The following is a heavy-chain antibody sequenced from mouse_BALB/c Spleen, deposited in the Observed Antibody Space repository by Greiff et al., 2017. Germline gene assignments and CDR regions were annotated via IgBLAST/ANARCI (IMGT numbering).Heavy chain of an antibody. V-gene: IGHV5-6-4*01. Sequence: EVQRVESGGGLVKPGGSLKLSCAASGFTFSSYTMSWVRQTPEKRLEWVATISSGGSYTYYPDSVKGRFTISRDNAKNTLYLQMSSLKSEDTAMYYCTRDGVTTVVGYFDVWGAGTTVTVSS. J-gene: IGHJ1*01. D-gene: IGHD1-1*01. CDR3: TRDGVTTVVGYFDV. CDR2: ISSGGSYT. CDR1: GFTFSSYT.